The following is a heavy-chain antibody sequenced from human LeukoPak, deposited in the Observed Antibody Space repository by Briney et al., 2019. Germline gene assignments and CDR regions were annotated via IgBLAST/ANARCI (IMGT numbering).Heavy chain of an antibody. CDR3: AKDIYCGGDCYIRAGDS. CDR2: IRYDGSNK. CDR1: GFTFSSYG. D-gene: IGHD2-21*02. J-gene: IGHJ4*02. Sequence: PGGSLRLSCAASGFTFSSYGMHWVRQAPGKGLEGVAFIRYDGSNKYYADSVKGRFTISRDNSKNTLYLQMNSLRAEDTAVYYCAKDIYCGGDCYIRAGDSWGQGTLVTVSS. V-gene: IGHV3-30*02.